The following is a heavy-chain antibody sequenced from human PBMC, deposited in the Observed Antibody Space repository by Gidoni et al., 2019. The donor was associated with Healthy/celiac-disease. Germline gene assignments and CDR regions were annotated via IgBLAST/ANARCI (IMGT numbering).Heavy chain of an antibody. Sequence: QVQLQESGPGLVKPSQTLSLTGTVSGGSISSGGYYWGWIRQHPGKGLEWIGYIYYSWSTYYNPSLKSRVTISVDTSKNQFSLKLSSVTAADTAVYYCARGVYGGNWRDAFDIWGQGTMVTVSS. CDR1: GGSISSGGYY. CDR3: ARGVYGGNWRDAFDI. D-gene: IGHD2-21*01. J-gene: IGHJ3*02. V-gene: IGHV4-31*03. CDR2: IYYSWST.